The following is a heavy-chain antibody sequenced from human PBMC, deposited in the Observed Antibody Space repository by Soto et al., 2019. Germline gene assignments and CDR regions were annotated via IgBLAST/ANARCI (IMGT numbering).Heavy chain of an antibody. CDR2: IYHSGST. CDR1: GGSISSGGYS. Sequence: PSETLSLTCAVSGGSISSGGYSWSWIRQPPGKGLEWIGYIYHSGSTYYNPSLKSRVTISVDRSKNQFSLKLSSVTAADTAVYYCARAVLRFLEWSQAPPDVWGQGTTVTVSS. V-gene: IGHV4-30-2*01. CDR3: ARAVLRFLEWSQAPPDV. D-gene: IGHD3-3*01. J-gene: IGHJ6*02.